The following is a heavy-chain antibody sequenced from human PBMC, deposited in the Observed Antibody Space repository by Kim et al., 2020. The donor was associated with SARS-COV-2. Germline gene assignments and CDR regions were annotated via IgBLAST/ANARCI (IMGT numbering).Heavy chain of an antibody. V-gene: IGHV3-30*01. D-gene: IGHD6-19*01. CDR3: ARDLLPSTVAGPYYYYGMDV. J-gene: IGHJ6*02. Sequence: RFTISRDNAKNTLYLQMNSLRAEDTAVYYCARDLLPSTVAGPYYYYGMDVWGQGTTVTVSS.